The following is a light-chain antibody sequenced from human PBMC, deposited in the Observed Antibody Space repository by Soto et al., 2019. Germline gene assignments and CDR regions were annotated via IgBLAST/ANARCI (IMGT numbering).Light chain of an antibody. J-gene: IGKJ4*01. CDR1: QSVSRY. CDR3: QQRSDWPST. Sequence: DIVLTQSPATLSLSPGERATLSCRASQSVSRYLAWYQQKPGQAPRLLIYDASNRATGIPARFSGSGSGTDFTLTISSLEREDFAVYYCQQRSDWPSTFGGGTKVEI. V-gene: IGKV3-11*01. CDR2: DAS.